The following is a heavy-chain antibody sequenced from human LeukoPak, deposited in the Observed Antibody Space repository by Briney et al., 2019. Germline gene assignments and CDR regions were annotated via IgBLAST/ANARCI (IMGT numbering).Heavy chain of an antibody. CDR1: GFTFSVYY. J-gene: IGHJ4*02. CDR3: AASYGDYPFDY. V-gene: IGHV3-11*01. D-gene: IGHD4-17*01. CDR2: ISSSGSTI. Sequence: GGSLRLSCAASGFTFSVYYMSWIRQAPGKGLEWVSYISSSGSTIYYADSVKGRFTISRDNAKNSLYLQMNSLRAEDTAVYYCAASYGDYPFDYWGQGTLVTVSS.